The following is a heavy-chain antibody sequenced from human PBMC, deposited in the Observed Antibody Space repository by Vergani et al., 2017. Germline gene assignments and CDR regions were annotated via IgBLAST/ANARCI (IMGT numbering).Heavy chain of an antibody. CDR1: GYTFTSYA. CDR3: ARDNWNYADY. J-gene: IGHJ4*02. D-gene: IGHD1-7*01. CDR2: INAGNGNT. V-gene: IGHV1-3*01. Sequence: QVQLVPSGAEVKKPGASVKVSCKASGYTFTSYAMHWVRQAPGQRLEWMGWINAGNGNTKYSQKFQGRVTITRDTSASTAYMELSSLRSEDTAVYYCARDNWNYADYWGQGTLVTVSS.